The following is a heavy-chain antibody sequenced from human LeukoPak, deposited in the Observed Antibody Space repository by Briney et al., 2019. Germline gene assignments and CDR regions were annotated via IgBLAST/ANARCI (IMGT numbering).Heavy chain of an antibody. CDR1: GFTFSTYG. D-gene: IGHD5-18*01. J-gene: IGHJ4*02. V-gene: IGHV4-34*08. CDR2: INHSGST. Sequence: KTGGSLRLSCAASGFTFSTYGMNWVRQPPGKGLEWIGEINHSGSTNYNPSLKSRVTISVDTSKNQFSLKLSSVTAADTAVYYCAGGADTALGEPTLPYRVSPDFDYWGQGTLVTVSS. CDR3: AGGADTALGEPTLPYRVSPDFDY.